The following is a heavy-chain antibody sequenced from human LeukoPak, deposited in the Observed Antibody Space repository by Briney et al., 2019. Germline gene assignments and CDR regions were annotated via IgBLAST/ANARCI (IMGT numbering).Heavy chain of an antibody. CDR2: IYYSGST. CDR3: ARESAYDLGAFDI. Sequence: SGTLSLTCTVSGGSISSSSYYWGWIRQPPGKGLEWIGNIYYSGSTYYNPSLKSRVTISIDTSKNQFSLKLNSVTAADTAVYYCARESAYDLGAFDIWGQGTMVTVSS. D-gene: IGHD5-12*01. CDR1: GGSISSSSYY. V-gene: IGHV4-39*07. J-gene: IGHJ3*02.